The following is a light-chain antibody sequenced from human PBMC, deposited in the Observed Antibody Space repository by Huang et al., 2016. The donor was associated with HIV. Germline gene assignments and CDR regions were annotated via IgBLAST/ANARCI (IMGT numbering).Light chain of an antibody. CDR2: ATS. J-gene: IGKJ2*01. Sequence: DIQMTQSPSSLSASVGVRVTITCRASQGITKSLVWYQQKPGKAPKLLLFATSRLERGVPSRFSGSGSGTDFTLTISSLQPEDFATYYCQQYYNTPYAFGQGTKLEIK. V-gene: IGKV1-NL1*01. CDR3: QQYYNTPYA. CDR1: QGITKS.